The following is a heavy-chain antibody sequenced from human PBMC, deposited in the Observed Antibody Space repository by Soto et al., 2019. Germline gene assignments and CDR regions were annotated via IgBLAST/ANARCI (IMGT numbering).Heavy chain of an antibody. CDR3: ARSTYYDILTGSYYYYAMDV. D-gene: IGHD3-9*01. CDR1: GFTVGSNY. CDR2: IYSEGTP. J-gene: IGHJ6*02. V-gene: IGHV3-53*01. Sequence: GGSLRLSCAASGFTVGSNYMSWVRQAPGKGLEWGSVIYSEGTPYYADSVKGRFTISRENSNNTLYLHMNNLRAEDTAVYYCARSTYYDILTGSYYYYAMDVWGQGTTAPVSS.